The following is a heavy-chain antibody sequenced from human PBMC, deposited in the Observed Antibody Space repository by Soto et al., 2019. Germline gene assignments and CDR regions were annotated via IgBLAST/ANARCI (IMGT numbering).Heavy chain of an antibody. Sequence: VQLVESGGGLVQPGGSLRLSCAASGFTFSSNWMHWVRQVPGKGLVWVSRINTDGSATSYADSVKGRFTISRDNAKNMLYLQMNSLRVEDTAVYYCARDGEGYWGQGTLVTVSS. CDR1: GFTFSSNW. D-gene: IGHD2-21*01. V-gene: IGHV3-74*01. CDR3: ARDGEGY. J-gene: IGHJ4*02. CDR2: INTDGSAT.